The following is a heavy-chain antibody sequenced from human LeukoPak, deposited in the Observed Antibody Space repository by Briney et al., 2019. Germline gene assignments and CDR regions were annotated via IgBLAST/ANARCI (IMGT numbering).Heavy chain of an antibody. V-gene: IGHV1-2*02. Sequence: ASVKDSCKASGYTHIYYYMHWVRQAPGQGLEWMGWIKPNSGGTNYAQKFQGRVTMTRDTSINTAYMELSSLRYDDTGVYYCARVSGIVTTYRGGNLFDPWGQGTLVTVSS. CDR2: IKPNSGGT. CDR3: ARVSGIVTTYRGGNLFDP. J-gene: IGHJ5*02. D-gene: IGHD5-18*01. CDR1: GYTHIYYY.